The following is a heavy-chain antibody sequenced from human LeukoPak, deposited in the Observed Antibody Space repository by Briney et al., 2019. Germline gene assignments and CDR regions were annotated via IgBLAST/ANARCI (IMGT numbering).Heavy chain of an antibody. V-gene: IGHV3-48*03. CDR3: ARNHNGPYTFDY. CDR2: ISSSGTTI. Sequence: GGSLRLSCAASGFTFSNYEMNWVRQAPGKGLEWVSYISSSGTTIYYADSVKGRFTISRDNAKNSLSLQMNSLKVEDTAVYYCARNHNGPYTFDYWGQGTLVTVSS. D-gene: IGHD2-2*02. CDR1: GFTFSNYE. J-gene: IGHJ4*02.